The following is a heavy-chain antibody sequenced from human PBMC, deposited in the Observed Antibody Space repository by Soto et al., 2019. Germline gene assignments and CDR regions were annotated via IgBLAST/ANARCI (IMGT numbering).Heavy chain of an antibody. Sequence: PSETLSLTCTVSGGSISSTAYYWGWIRQPPGKGLEWIGSMLYSGSTYYSPSLKSRVTISVDTSRSQFSLKLSSVTAADTAGYYCASHHDHVWGNYRWALEYRGQGTVVTSPQ. D-gene: IGHD3-16*02. CDR1: GGSISSTAYY. J-gene: IGHJ4*02. CDR2: MLYSGST. V-gene: IGHV4-39*01. CDR3: ASHHDHVWGNYRWALEY.